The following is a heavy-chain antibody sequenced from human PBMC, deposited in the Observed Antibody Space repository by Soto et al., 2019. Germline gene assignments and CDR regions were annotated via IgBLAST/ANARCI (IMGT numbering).Heavy chain of an antibody. CDR1: GGTFSSYA. D-gene: IGHD2-15*01. CDR3: ARESRYCSGGSCYSLPGIDS. J-gene: IGHJ4*02. Sequence: GASVKVSCKASGGTFSSYAISWVRQAPGQGLEWIGGIIPIFGTANYAQKFQGRVTITADESTSTAYMELSSLRSEDTAVYYCARESRYCSGGSCYSLPGIDSWGQGTLVTVSS. V-gene: IGHV1-69*13. CDR2: IIPIFGTA.